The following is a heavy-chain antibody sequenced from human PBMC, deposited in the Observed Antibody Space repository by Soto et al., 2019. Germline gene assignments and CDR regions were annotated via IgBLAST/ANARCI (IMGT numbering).Heavy chain of an antibody. Sequence: SETLSLTCTVSGGSISSGGYYWSWIRQHPGKGLEWIGYIYYSGSTYYNPSLKSRVTISVDTSKNQFSLKLSSVTAADTAVYYCATRITMVRGQHGMDVRGQGTTVTVSS. CDR1: GGSISSGGYY. CDR3: ATRITMVRGQHGMDV. J-gene: IGHJ6*02. CDR2: IYYSGST. D-gene: IGHD3-10*01. V-gene: IGHV4-31*03.